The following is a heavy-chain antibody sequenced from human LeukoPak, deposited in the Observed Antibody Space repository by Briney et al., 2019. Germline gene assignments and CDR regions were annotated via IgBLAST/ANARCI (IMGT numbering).Heavy chain of an antibody. D-gene: IGHD3-22*01. J-gene: IGHJ4*02. CDR1: GYTFTSYD. CDR2: MNPSSGTT. V-gene: IGHV1-8*01. CDR3: ARGGYYYDRSGYYSSEY. Sequence: GASVKVSCKASGYTFTSYDINWVLQATGQGLEWMGWMNPSSGTTGYAQEFQGRVTMTRDTSISTAYMELGSLRSEDTAVYYCARGGYYYDRSGYYSSEYWGQGTLVTVSS.